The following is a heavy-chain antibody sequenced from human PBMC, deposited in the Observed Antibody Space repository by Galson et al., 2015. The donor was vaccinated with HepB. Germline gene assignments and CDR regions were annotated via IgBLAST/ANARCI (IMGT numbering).Heavy chain of an antibody. CDR3: ARDRIIQPPAYYYYGMDV. CDR2: ISSSSSYT. Sequence: SLRLSCAASGFTFSDYYMSWIRQAPGKGLEWVSYISSSSSYTNYADSVKGRFTISRDNAKNSLYLQMNSLRAEDTAVYYCARDRIIQPPAYYYYGMDVWGQGTTVTVSS. D-gene: IGHD5-18*01. J-gene: IGHJ6*02. V-gene: IGHV3-11*06. CDR1: GFTFSDYY.